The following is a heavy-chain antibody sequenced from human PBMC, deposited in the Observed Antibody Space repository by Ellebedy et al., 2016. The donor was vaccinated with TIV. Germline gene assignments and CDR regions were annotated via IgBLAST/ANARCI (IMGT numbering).Heavy chain of an antibody. CDR3: ARDGAYGDYSPGYYGMDV. CDR2: INYDGSGK. V-gene: IGHV3-7*03. D-gene: IGHD3-22*01. CDR1: GFTLSRHW. J-gene: IGHJ6*02. Sequence: GGSLRLSCEASGFTLSRHWVNWVRQAPGKGLEWVASINYDGSGKYYVDSVKGRFTLSRDNAKNSVYLQLNSLRAEDTAMYYCARDGAYGDYSPGYYGMDVWGQGTTVTVSS.